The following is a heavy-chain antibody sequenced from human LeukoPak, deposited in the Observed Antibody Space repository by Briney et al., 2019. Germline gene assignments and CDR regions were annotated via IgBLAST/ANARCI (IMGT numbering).Heavy chain of an antibody. CDR2: ISGSGGST. CDR1: GFTFSSYA. Sequence: PGGSLRLSCAASGFTFSSYAMSWVRQAPGKGLEWVSAISGSGGSTYYADSVKGRFTISRDNSKNTLYLQMNSLRAEDTAVYYCARGNDYGGNPLRWGQGTLVTVSS. D-gene: IGHD4-23*01. V-gene: IGHV3-23*01. J-gene: IGHJ4*02. CDR3: ARGNDYGGNPLR.